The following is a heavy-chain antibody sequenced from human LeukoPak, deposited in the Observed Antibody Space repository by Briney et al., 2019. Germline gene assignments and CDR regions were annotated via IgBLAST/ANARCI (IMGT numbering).Heavy chain of an antibody. V-gene: IGHV3-9*01. CDR1: GFMFRDYT. D-gene: IGHD6-19*01. CDR3: AKDISGSGRYYFDY. CDR2: ISWNSGRI. Sequence: GGSLRLSCAASGFMFRDYTMHWVRLAPGKGLEWVSGISWNSGRIGYADSVKGRFTISRDNAKNSLYLQMNSLRAEDTALYYCAKDISGSGRYYFDYWGQGTLVTVSS. J-gene: IGHJ4*02.